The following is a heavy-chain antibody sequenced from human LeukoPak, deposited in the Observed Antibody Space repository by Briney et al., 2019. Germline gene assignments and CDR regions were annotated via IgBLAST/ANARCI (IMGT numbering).Heavy chain of an antibody. V-gene: IGHV3-48*03. D-gene: IGHD3-16*01. J-gene: IGHJ3*02. CDR1: GFTFSTYE. CDR2: ISSGGTTI. Sequence: GGSLRLSCAASGFTFSTYELYWVRQAPGKGREWISYISSGGTTIKYADSVRGRFTISRDDSRESLYLQMNSLRVEDTAIYYCGASRQYVGAFDIWGQGTLVSVSS. CDR3: GASRQYVGAFDI.